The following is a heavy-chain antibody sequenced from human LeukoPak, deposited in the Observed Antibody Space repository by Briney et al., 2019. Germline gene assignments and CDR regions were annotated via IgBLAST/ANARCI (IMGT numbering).Heavy chain of an antibody. V-gene: IGHV3-23*01. CDR1: GFTFKLYT. J-gene: IGHJ4*02. Sequence: GGSLRLSCAAFGFTFKLYTMNWVRQAPGKGLEWVSSISFSGDNRDDNTYYADSVRGRFSISRDNSQNTVFLQMSSLRVDDTAAYYCVGTFTVFGVVSTIEWGQGTLVTVSS. D-gene: IGHD3-3*01. CDR3: VGTFTVFGVVSTIE. CDR2: ISFSGDNRDDNT.